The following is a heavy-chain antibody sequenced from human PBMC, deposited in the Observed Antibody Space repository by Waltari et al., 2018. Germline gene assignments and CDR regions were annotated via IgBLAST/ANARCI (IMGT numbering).Heavy chain of an antibody. J-gene: IGHJ2*01. CDR2: IRSKSDGGTT. CDR1: GFTFSKAW. Sequence: EVQLVESGGGLVEPGGSLRLSCAASGFTFSKAWLRWVRQAPGKGVEWIGHIRSKSDGGTTDYAEPVQGRFTISSDDTKNTMYLQMDSLNTEDTGVYYCATDWGIVGVPAGRYFDLWGRGTLVTVSS. CDR3: ATDWGIVGVPAGRYFDL. D-gene: IGHD1-26*01. V-gene: IGHV3-15*01.